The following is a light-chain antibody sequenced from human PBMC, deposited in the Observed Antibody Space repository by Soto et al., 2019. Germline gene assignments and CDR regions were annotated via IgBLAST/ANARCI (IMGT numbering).Light chain of an antibody. V-gene: IGKV1-5*01. CDR3: LQYNSYSYT. CDR2: DAS. CDR1: QSISSW. J-gene: IGKJ2*01. Sequence: GDRVTITCRASQSISSWLAWYQQKPGKAPKLLSYDASSLESGVPSRFSGSGSGTEFTLTISSLQPDDFATYYCLQYNSYSYTFGQGTKLEIK.